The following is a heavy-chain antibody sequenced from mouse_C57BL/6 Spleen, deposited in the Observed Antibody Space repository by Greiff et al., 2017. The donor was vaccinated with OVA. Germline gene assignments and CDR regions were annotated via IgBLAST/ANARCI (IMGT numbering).Heavy chain of an antibody. J-gene: IGHJ2*01. CDR2: ISDGGSYT. D-gene: IGHD1-1*01. V-gene: IGHV5-4*01. CDR3: AREKSSPFDY. CDR1: GFTFSSYA. Sequence: EVQLVESGGGLVKPGGSLKLSCAASGFTFSSYAMSWVRQTPVQRLEWVATISDGGSYTYYTDNVKGRFTISRDNAKNNLYLQMSHLKSEDTAMYYCAREKSSPFDYWGQGTTLTVSS.